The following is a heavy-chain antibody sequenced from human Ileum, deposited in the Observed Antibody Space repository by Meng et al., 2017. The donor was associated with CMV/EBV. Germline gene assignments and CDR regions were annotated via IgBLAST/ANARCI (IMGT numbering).Heavy chain of an antibody. CDR1: GYTFTSHD. V-gene: IGHV1-8*01. Sequence: ASVKVSCKGSGYTFTSHDIDWVRQAAGHGLEWMGWMNSYSGDTGYAQKFQGRVTMTRDTAIGTAYMELTGLRSEDTAVYYCMRGAGEGGRDWFDPWGQGTLVTVSS. CDR2: MNSYSGDT. D-gene: IGHD1-14*01. CDR3: MRGAGEGGRDWFDP. J-gene: IGHJ5*02.